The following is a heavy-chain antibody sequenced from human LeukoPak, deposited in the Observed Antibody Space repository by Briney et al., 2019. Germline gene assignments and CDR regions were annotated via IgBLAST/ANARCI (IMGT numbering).Heavy chain of an antibody. Sequence: ASVKVACKASGYTFTGYYMHWVRQAPGQGLEWMAWISVYNGNTNYAQKLQGRVTMTTDTSTSTAYMELTSLRSDDTAVYYCARGHSGIFDYWGQGTLVTVSS. V-gene: IGHV1-18*04. CDR3: ARGHSGIFDY. J-gene: IGHJ4*02. CDR2: ISVYNGNT. CDR1: GYTFTGYY. D-gene: IGHD1-14*01.